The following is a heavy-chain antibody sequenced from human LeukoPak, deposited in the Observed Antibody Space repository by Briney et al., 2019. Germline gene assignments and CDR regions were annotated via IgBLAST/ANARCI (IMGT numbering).Heavy chain of an antibody. CDR2: IYYSGST. CDR3: ARHPYQLLWLSWFDP. J-gene: IGHJ5*02. Sequence: PSETLSLTCTFSGASSSSSGYYWGWIRQSPGKGLEWIGSIYYSGSTYYNPSLKSRVTISVDTSKNQFSLKLSSVTAADTAVYYCARHPYQLLWLSWFDPWGQGTLVTVSS. D-gene: IGHD2-2*01. CDR1: GASSSSSGYY. V-gene: IGHV4-39*01.